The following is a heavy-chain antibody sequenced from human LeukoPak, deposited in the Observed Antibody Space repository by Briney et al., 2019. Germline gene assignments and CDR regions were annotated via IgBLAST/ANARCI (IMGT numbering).Heavy chain of an antibody. CDR1: GFNFQYAW. J-gene: IGHJ4*02. D-gene: IGHD4-23*01. Sequence: TGGSLRLSCAGSGFNFQYAWMTWVRQAPGKRLERVGRIKSKRDGETTDYAALVKSRFSIPRDDSKNTVYLQMNSLRTEDTAVYYCTSLVGSPTYWGQGTLVAVSS. V-gene: IGHV3-15*01. CDR3: TSLVGSPTY. CDR2: IKSKRDGETT.